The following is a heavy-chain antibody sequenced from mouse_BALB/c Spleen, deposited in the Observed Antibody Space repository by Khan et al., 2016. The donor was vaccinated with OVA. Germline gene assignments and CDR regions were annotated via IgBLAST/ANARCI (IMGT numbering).Heavy chain of an antibody. CDR2: ISYSGST. CDR3: ARSIMAN. J-gene: IGHJ2*01. V-gene: IGHV3-2*02. CDR1: GYSITSDYA. Sequence: EVQLQESGPGLVKPSQSLSLTCTVTGYSITSDYAWNWIRQFPGNKLEWMGYISYSGSTSYNPSLKSRTSITRDTSKNQFSLQFISVNTEDTATYYSARSIMANWGQGTTLTVSS.